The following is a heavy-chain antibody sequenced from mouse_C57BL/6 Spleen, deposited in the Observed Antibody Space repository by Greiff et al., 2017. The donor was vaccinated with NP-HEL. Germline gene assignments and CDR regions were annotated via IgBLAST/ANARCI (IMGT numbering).Heavy chain of an antibody. Sequence: EVQLQESVAELVRPGASVKLSCTASGFNIKNIYIHWVKQRPEQGLEWIGRIDPANGNTKYAPKFPGKASITADTSSNTAYLQLSSLTSEDTAIYYCVRRDYFDYWGQGTTLTVSS. J-gene: IGHJ2*01. CDR3: VRRDYFDY. CDR2: IDPANGNT. CDR1: GFNIKNIY. V-gene: IGHV14-3*01.